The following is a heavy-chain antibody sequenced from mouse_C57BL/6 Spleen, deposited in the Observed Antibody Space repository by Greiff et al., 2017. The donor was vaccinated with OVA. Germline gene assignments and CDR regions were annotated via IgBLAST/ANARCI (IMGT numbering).Heavy chain of an antibody. Sequence: VQLQQSGAELVRPGASVKLSCTASGFNIKDDYMHWVKQRPEQGLEWIGWIDPENGDTEYASKFQGKATITADTSSNTAYLQLSSLTAEDTAGYYCTTWDDGYYWGQGTTLTVSS. CDR2: IDPENGDT. V-gene: IGHV14-4*01. CDR3: TTWDDGYY. CDR1: GFNIKDDY. D-gene: IGHD2-3*01. J-gene: IGHJ2*01.